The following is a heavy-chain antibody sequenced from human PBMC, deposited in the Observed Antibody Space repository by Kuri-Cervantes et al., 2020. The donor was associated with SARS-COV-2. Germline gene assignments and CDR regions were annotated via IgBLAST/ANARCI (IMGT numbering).Heavy chain of an antibody. CDR2: MIPNSGNT. V-gene: IGHV1-8*01. CDR3: ARIKATPPQYYDFLSGYYTHNWFDH. J-gene: IGHJ5*02. Sequence: ASLKVSCKAAGDTFTSDDINWGLQATGQGLEWMGWMIPNSGNTGYAQKVQGRVTITRNTSISTAYMVLSSLRSEDTSVYYCARIKATPPQYYDFLSGYYTHNWFDHWGQGTLVTVSS. CDR1: GDTFTSDD. D-gene: IGHD3-3*01.